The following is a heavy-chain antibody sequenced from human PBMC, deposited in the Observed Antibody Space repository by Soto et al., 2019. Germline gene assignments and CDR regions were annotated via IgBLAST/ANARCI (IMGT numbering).Heavy chain of an antibody. D-gene: IGHD5-12*01. CDR1: GGTFSSYA. V-gene: IGHV1-69*12. J-gene: IGHJ2*01. CDR2: IIPIFGTA. CDR3: ARRAYSGYDPRWYFDL. Sequence: QVQLVQSGAEVKKPGSSVKVSCKASGGTFSSYAISWVRQAPGQGLEWMGGIIPIFGTANYAQKFQGRVTSTADESTSTAYMELSSLRSEDTAVYYCARRAYSGYDPRWYFDLWGRGTLVTVSS.